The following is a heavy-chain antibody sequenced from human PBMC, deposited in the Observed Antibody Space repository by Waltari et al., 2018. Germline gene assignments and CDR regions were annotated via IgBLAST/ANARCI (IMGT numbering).Heavy chain of an antibody. Sequence: QVQLVESGGGVVQPGRSLRLSCAASGFTFSSYAMHWVRQAPGQGLEWVAVISYDGSNKYYADSVKGRFTISRDNSKNTLYLQMNSLRAEDTAVYYCARDDGNWYFDLWGRGTLVTVSS. CDR2: ISYDGSNK. J-gene: IGHJ2*01. V-gene: IGHV3-30-3*01. CDR1: GFTFSSYA. CDR3: ARDDGNWYFDL.